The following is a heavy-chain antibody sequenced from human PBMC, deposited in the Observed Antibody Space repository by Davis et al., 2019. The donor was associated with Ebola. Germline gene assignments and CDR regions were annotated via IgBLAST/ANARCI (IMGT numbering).Heavy chain of an antibody. V-gene: IGHV3-48*02. Sequence: GESLKISCAASGFTFSSYSMNWVRQAPGKGLEWVSYISSSSSTIYYADSVKGRFTISRDNAKNSLYLQMNSLRDEDTAVYYCARGGTAMVEIVDYWGQGTLVTVSS. CDR2: ISSSSSTI. D-gene: IGHD5-18*01. CDR3: ARGGTAMVEIVDY. J-gene: IGHJ4*02. CDR1: GFTFSSYS.